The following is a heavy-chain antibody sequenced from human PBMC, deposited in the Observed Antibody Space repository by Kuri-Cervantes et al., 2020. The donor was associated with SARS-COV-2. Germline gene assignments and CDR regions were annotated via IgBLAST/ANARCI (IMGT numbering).Heavy chain of an antibody. CDR2: INPNSGGT. Sequence: ASVKVSCKASGYTFTGYYMHWVRQAPGQGLEWMGWINPNSGGTNYAQKFQGRVTMTRDTSISTAYMELSGLTSDDTAVYFCSRGVGAVGDYWGQGTLVTVSS. CDR1: GYTFTGYY. D-gene: IGHD1-26*01. J-gene: IGHJ4*02. CDR3: SRGVGAVGDY. V-gene: IGHV1-2*02.